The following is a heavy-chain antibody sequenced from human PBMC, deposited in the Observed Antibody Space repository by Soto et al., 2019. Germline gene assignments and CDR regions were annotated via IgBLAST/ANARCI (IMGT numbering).Heavy chain of an antibody. V-gene: IGHV4-59*01. CDR3: ARANMGYYDFWSGKLFDY. Sequence: PSETLSLTCTVSGDSISTYYWSWIRQPPGKGLEYIGYIYKSGSTNYYPSLKSRVTRSVDTSKNQFSLKLSSVTAADTAVYYCARANMGYYDFWSGKLFDYWGQGTLVTVSS. D-gene: IGHD3-3*01. CDR1: GDSISTYY. J-gene: IGHJ4*02. CDR2: IYKSGST.